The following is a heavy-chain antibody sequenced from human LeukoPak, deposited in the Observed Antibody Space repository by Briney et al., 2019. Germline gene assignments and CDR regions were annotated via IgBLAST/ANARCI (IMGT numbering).Heavy chain of an antibody. CDR2: ISSSGSNI. Sequence: GGSLRLSCAATGFTFSDYYMRWIRQAPGKGLAGVSYISSSGSNICYADSVKGRFTISRDNAKNSLYLQMNSLRAEDTAVYYCARDTIAARPGSGFDYWGQGTLVTVSS. CDR1: GFTFSDYY. J-gene: IGHJ4*02. CDR3: ARDTIAARPGSGFDY. V-gene: IGHV3-11*01. D-gene: IGHD6-6*01.